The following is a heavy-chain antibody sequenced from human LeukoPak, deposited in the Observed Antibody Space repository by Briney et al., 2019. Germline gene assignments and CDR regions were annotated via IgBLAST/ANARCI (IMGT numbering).Heavy chain of an antibody. Sequence: ASVKVSCKASGYTFTGYYMHWVRQAPGQGLEWMGWINPNSGGTNYAQKFQGRVAMTRDTSISTAYMELSRLRSDDTAVYYCAREEYYYDGSGYYYSEPSDHWGQGTLVTVSS. CDR2: INPNSGGT. CDR3: AREEYYYDGSGYYYSEPSDH. J-gene: IGHJ4*02. CDR1: GYTFTGYY. D-gene: IGHD3-22*01. V-gene: IGHV1-2*02.